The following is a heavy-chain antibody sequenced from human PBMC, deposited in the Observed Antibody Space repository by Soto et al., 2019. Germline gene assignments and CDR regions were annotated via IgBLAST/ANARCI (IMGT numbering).Heavy chain of an antibody. CDR3: ARGVRPTGYYGMDV. D-gene: IGHD3-10*01. J-gene: IGHJ6*02. Sequence: GGSLRLSCAVSGFTFSSYWMHWVRQAPGKGLVWVSRINSDGSSTSYADSVKGRFTISRDNSKNTLYLQMNSLRAEDTAVYYCARGVRPTGYYGMDVWGQGTTVTVSS. V-gene: IGHV3-74*01. CDR2: INSDGSST. CDR1: GFTFSSYW.